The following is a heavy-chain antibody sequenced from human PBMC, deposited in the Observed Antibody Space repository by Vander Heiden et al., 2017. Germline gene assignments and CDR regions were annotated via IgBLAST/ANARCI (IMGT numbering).Heavy chain of an antibody. D-gene: IGHD3-10*01. V-gene: IGHV3-7*01. J-gene: IGHJ4*02. CDR3: ARDDTTYGKPEDS. Sequence: EDQLVESGGGLVQPGGSLRLSCSASGFTFSGYWMNWVRQAPGKGLEWVANIKQDGSETYYVDSVKGRFTISRDNAKNSLYLQMNSLRAEDTAVYFCARDDTTYGKPEDSWGQGTLVTVSS. CDR2: IKQDGSET. CDR1: GFTFSGYW.